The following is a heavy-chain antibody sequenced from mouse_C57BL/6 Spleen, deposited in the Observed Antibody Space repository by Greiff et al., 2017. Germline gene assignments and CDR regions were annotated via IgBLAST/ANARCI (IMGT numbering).Heavy chain of an antibody. Sequence: QVQLQQPGTELVKPGASVKLSCKASGYTFTSYWMHWVKQRPGQGLEWIGDINPSDGGTNYNEKFKSKATLTVDKSSSTAYMQLSSLTSEDSSVYYRARPYYSSPAGFAYWGQGTLVTVSA. CDR2: INPSDGGT. V-gene: IGHV1-53*01. J-gene: IGHJ3*01. CDR1: GYTFTSYW. CDR3: ARPYYSSPAGFAY. D-gene: IGHD2-5*01.